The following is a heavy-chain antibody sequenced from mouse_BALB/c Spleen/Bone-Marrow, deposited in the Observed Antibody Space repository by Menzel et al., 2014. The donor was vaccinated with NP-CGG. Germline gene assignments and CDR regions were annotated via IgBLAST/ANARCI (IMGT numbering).Heavy chain of an antibody. V-gene: IGHV1-31*01. Sequence: EVQLQQSGPELVKPGASVKISCKASGYSFTDYYMHWVKQSHVKSLEWIGRINPYSGATSYNQNFKDKASLTVDKSSRTAYMELHSLTSEDSAVYYCASFGFAYWGQGTLVTVSA. J-gene: IGHJ3*01. CDR1: GYSFTDYY. CDR2: INPYSGAT. CDR3: ASFGFAY.